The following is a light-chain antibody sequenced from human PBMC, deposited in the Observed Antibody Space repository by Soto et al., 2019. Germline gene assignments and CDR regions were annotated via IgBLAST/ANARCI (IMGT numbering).Light chain of an antibody. V-gene: IGKV3-20*01. CDR1: QSVSSSY. J-gene: IGKJ2*01. CDR3: QQYCSSLYT. CDR2: GAS. Sequence: EIVMTQSPGTLSLSPGERATLSCRASQSVSSSYLAWYQQKPGQAPRLLIYGASSRATGIPDRFSGSGSGTDFTLTTSRLEPEDFAVYYCQQYCSSLYTFGHGTKLEIK.